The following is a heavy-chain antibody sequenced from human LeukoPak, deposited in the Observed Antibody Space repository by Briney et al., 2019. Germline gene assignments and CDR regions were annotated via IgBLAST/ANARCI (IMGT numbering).Heavy chain of an antibody. D-gene: IGHD3-3*01. CDR3: ARGFCSDEICQVFTH. CDR2: ISHNGNI. Sequence: SETLSLTCNVSGGAVNSYYWSCIRQTPGEGLKWIGYISHNGNIDYAPSLKSRVTMSIDTTKNQFSLKLTSVTAADTALYFCARGFCSDEICQVFTHWGQGILVTVSS. J-gene: IGHJ4*02. CDR1: GGAVNSYY. V-gene: IGHV4-59*02.